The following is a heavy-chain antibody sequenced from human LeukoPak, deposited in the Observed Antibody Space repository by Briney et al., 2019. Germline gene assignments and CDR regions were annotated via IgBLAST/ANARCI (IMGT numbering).Heavy chain of an antibody. D-gene: IGHD6-6*01. CDR3: ASFSSSSSPFDY. Sequence: GGSLRLSCAASGFTFSSYAMSWVRQAPGKGLEWVSSISSSSSYIYYADSVKGRFTISRDNAKNSLYLQMNSLRAEDTAVYYCASFSSSSSPFDYWGQGTLVTVSS. CDR1: GFTFSSYA. J-gene: IGHJ4*02. V-gene: IGHV3-21*01. CDR2: ISSSSSYI.